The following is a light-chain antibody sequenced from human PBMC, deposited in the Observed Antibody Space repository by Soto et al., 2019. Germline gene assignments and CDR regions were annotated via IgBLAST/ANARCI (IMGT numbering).Light chain of an antibody. J-gene: IGLJ2*01. V-gene: IGLV1-40*01. CDR3: QSYDSSLSVV. Sequence: QSVLTQPPSVSGAPGQRVTISCTGSSSNIGAGYDVHWYQQLPGTAPKLLIYVNSNRPSGVPDRFSGSKSGTSASLAITGLQAEDEADYYRQSYDSSLSVVFGGGTKLTVL. CDR1: SSNIGAGYD. CDR2: VNS.